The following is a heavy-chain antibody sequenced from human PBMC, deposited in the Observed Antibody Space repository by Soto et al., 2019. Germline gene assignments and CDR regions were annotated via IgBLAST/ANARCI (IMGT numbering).Heavy chain of an antibody. CDR3: ATFPPKSDSGDYQDYFDY. D-gene: IGHD4-17*01. CDR1: GHTLTELP. V-gene: IGHV1-24*01. Sequence: ASVKVSCKVSGHTLTELPMHWVRQAPGKGLEWMGGFDPENGETMYAQKFQGRVTMTEDTPTDTAFMELSSLKSEDTAVYYCATFPPKSDSGDYQDYFDYWGQGTLVTVSS. CDR2: FDPENGET. J-gene: IGHJ4*02.